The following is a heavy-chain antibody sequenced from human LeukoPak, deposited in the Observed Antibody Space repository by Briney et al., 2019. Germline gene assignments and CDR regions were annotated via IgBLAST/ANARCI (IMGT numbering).Heavy chain of an antibody. CDR1: GFTFSSYT. CDR3: ARGIYSRLHMVRGVMGDY. CDR2: ISSSSTYI. D-gene: IGHD3-10*01. Sequence: PGGSLRLSCAASGFTFSSYTMNWVRQAPGKGLEWVSSISSSSTYINYADSVKGRFTISRDNAKNSLYLQMNSLRAEDTALYYCARGIYSRLHMVRGVMGDYWGQGTLVTVSS. V-gene: IGHV3-21*04. J-gene: IGHJ4*02.